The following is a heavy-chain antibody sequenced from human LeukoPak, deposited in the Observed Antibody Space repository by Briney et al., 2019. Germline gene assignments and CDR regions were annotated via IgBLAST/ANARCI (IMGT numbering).Heavy chain of an antibody. V-gene: IGHV3-11*01. CDR3: AKHSCSGGGSCDLNY. CDR1: GFTFSDYY. CDR2: IDTSGSTI. D-gene: IGHD2-15*01. J-gene: IGHJ4*02. Sequence: GGSLRLSCAASGFTFSDYYMTWIRQAPGKGLEWVSYIDTSGSTIYYADSVKGRFTISRDNAKNSLYLQLNSLRPEDTAVYYCAKHSCSGGGSCDLNYWGQGTLVTVSS.